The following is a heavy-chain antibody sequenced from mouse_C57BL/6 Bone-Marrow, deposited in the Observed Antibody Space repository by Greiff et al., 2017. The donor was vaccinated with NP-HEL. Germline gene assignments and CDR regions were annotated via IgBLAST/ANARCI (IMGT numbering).Heavy chain of an antibody. CDR2: ISGGGGNT. CDR3: ARRRIYDGYYERYFDV. D-gene: IGHD2-3*01. V-gene: IGHV5-9*01. CDR1: GFTFSSYT. J-gene: IGHJ1*03. Sequence: SGFTFSSYTMSWVRQTPEKRLEWVATISGGGGNTYYPDSVKGRFTISRDNAKNTLYLQMSSLRSEDTALYYCARRRIYDGYYERYFDVWGTGTTVTVSS.